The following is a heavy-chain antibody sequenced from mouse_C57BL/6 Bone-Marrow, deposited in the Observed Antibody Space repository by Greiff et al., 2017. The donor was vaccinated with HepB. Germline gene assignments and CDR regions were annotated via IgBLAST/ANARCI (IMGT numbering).Heavy chain of an antibody. J-gene: IGHJ2*01. CDR3: ARSHLLWVRRVASVDY. V-gene: IGHV1-59*01. CDR2: IDPSDSYT. CDR1: GYTFTSYW. Sequence: QVQLQQPGAELVRPGTSVKLSCKASGYTFTSYWMHWVKQRPGQGLEWIGVIDPSDSYTNYNQKFKGKATLTVDTSSSTAYMQLSSLTSQDSAVSYWARSHLLWVRRVASVDYWGQGTTLTVSS. D-gene: IGHD2-2*01.